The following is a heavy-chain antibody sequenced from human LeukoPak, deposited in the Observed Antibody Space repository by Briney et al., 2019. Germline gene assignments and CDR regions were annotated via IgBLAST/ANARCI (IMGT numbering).Heavy chain of an antibody. Sequence: GGSLRLSCAASGFTFSRYWMSWFRQAPEKGLEWVAIIKGDGSEKHYVDSVKGRFTVSRDNAKNSVYLKMDSLRVDDTAVYYWAGDAGWTFRVWGQGTMVTVSS. CDR3: AGDAGWTFRV. D-gene: IGHD3-16*01. J-gene: IGHJ3*01. CDR2: IKGDGSEK. CDR1: GFTFSRYW. V-gene: IGHV3-7*01.